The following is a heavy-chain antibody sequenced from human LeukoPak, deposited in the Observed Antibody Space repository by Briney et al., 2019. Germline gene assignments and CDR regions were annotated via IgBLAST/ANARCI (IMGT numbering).Heavy chain of an antibody. V-gene: IGHV3-7*01. J-gene: IGHJ4*02. Sequence: AGGSLRLSCAASGFTFSSYWRSWVRQAPGKGLEWVANIKQDGSEKNYVDSVKGRFTISRDNAKNSLSLQMNSLRVEDTAVYYCASGYNYGYRADYWGQGTLVTVSS. CDR2: IKQDGSEK. CDR3: ASGYNYGYRADY. D-gene: IGHD5-18*01. CDR1: GFTFSSYW.